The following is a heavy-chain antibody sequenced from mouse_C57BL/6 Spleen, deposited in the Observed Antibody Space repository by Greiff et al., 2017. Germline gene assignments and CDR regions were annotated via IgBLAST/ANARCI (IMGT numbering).Heavy chain of an antibody. CDR2: IHPNSGST. CDR3: ARSGDYYGSTWFAY. V-gene: IGHV1-64*01. Sequence: QVQLQQPGAELVKPGASVKLSCKASGYTFTSYWMHWVKQRPGQGLEWIGMIHPNSGSTNYNEKFKSKATLTVDKSSSTAYMQLSSLSSEDSAVYYGARSGDYYGSTWFAYWGQGTLVTVSA. CDR1: GYTFTSYW. J-gene: IGHJ3*01. D-gene: IGHD1-1*01.